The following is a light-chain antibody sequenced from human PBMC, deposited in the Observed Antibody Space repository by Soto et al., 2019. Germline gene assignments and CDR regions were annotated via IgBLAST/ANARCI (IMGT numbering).Light chain of an antibody. CDR1: SSNIGSNT. V-gene: IGLV1-44*01. CDR2: SNN. CDR3: ADWDDRMNGLYV. Sequence: QSVLTQPPSASGTPGQRVTISCSGSSSNIGSNTVNWYQQLPGTAPKLLIYSNNQRPSGVPDRFSGSKSGTSASLAISGLQSEDEADYYCADWDDRMNGLYVFGTGTKLTIL. J-gene: IGLJ1*01.